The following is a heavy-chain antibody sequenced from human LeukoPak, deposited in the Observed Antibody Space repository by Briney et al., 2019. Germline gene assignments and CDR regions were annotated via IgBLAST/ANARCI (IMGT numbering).Heavy chain of an antibody. J-gene: IGHJ6*02. Sequence: PGGSLRLSCAASGFTFSSYSMNWVRQAPGKGLEWVSSISSSSSYIYYADSVKGRFTISRDNAKNSLYLQMNSLRAEDTAVYYCARERIAVAGSPPSYYYYGMDVWGQGTTVTVSS. CDR3: ARERIAVAGSPPSYYYYGMDV. CDR1: GFTFSSYS. CDR2: ISSSSSYI. D-gene: IGHD6-19*01. V-gene: IGHV3-21*01.